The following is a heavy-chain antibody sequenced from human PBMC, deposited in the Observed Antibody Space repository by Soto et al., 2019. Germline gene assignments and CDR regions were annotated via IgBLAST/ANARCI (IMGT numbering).Heavy chain of an antibody. D-gene: IGHD6-19*01. Sequence: QVQLQQWGAGLLKPSETLSLTCAVYGGSFSGYYWSWIRQPPGKGLEWIGEINHSGSTNYNPSLKSRVTISVDTSKNQCSRKLSSVTAADTAVYYCARGGKGSGWFNWFDPWGQGTLVTVSS. V-gene: IGHV4-34*01. CDR2: INHSGST. CDR1: GGSFSGYY. CDR3: ARGGKGSGWFNWFDP. J-gene: IGHJ5*02.